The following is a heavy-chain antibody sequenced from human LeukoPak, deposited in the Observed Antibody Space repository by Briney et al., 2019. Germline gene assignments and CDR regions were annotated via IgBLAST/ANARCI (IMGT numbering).Heavy chain of an antibody. Sequence: GGSLRLSCAASGFTFSSYGMSWVRQAPGKGLEWVSAISGSGGSTYYADSVKGRFTISRDNAKNSLYLQMNSLRAEDMALYYCAKGGYSNSPGYMDVWGKGTTVTVSS. CDR3: AKGGYSNSPGYMDV. V-gene: IGHV3-23*01. J-gene: IGHJ6*03. D-gene: IGHD6-13*01. CDR2: ISGSGGST. CDR1: GFTFSSYG.